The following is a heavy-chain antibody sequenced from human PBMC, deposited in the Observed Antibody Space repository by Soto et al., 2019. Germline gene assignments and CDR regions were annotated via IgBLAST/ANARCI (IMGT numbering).Heavy chain of an antibody. J-gene: IGHJ6*02. CDR2: IIPIFGTA. Sequence: SVKVSCKASGGTFSSYAISWVRQAPGQGLEWMGGIIPIFGTANYAQKFQGRVTSTADKSTSTAYMELSSLRSEDTAVYYCARGRGYSDIYCYYGMDVWGQGTTVTVSS. CDR3: ARGRGYSDIYCYYGMDV. V-gene: IGHV1-69*06. D-gene: IGHD5-18*01. CDR1: GGTFSSYA.